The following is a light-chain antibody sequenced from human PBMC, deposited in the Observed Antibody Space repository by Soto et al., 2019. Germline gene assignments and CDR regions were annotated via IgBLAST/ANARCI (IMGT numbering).Light chain of an antibody. CDR2: AAS. J-gene: IGKJ3*01. V-gene: IGKV1-9*01. CDR1: QGISSY. Sequence: DIQLTQSPSFLSASVGDRVTITCRASQGISSYLAWYQQKPGKAPKLLIYAASTLQSGVPSRFGGSGSGTEFTLTISSLQPEDFATYYCQQLNSYPRGTFGPGTKVDIK. CDR3: QQLNSYPRGT.